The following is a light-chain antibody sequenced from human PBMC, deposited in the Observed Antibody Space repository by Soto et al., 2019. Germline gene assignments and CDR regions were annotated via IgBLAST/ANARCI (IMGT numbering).Light chain of an antibody. Sequence: VLAQSPATVSFSPGYRATLSCVASQSVSRSDLAWYQQKPGLAPRLLIYDTSNRATGIPARFSGSGSGTDFTLTISSLETEDFAVYYCQQRSDWPPTFGQGTKVDNK. CDR3: QQRSDWPPT. J-gene: IGKJ1*01. CDR2: DTS. V-gene: IGKV3-11*01. CDR1: QSVSRSD.